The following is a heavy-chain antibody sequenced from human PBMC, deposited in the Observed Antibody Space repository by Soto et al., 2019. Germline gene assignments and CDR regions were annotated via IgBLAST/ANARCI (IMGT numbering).Heavy chain of an antibody. Sequence: SETLSLTCAVYGGSFSGYYWSWIRQPPGKGLEWIGEINHSGSTNYNPSLKSRVTISVDTSKNQFSLKLTSVTAADTAVYYCARDKTTGLFDYWGQGTLVT. D-gene: IGHD1-7*01. CDR2: INHSGST. CDR3: ARDKTTGLFDY. CDR1: GGSFSGYY. V-gene: IGHV4-34*01. J-gene: IGHJ4*02.